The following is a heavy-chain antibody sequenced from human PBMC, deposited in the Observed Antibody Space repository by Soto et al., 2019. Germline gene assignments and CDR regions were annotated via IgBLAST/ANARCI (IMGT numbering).Heavy chain of an antibody. CDR2: ISYDASNK. Sequence: QVQLVESGGGVVQPGRSLRLSCAASGFTFSTYAMNWVRQAPGKGLEWVAAISYDASNKYYAGSVKGRFTISRDNYKNTLYLQMNSLRTDDTAMYYCARWVYAFDYWGQGTLVTVSS. CDR3: ARWVYAFDY. D-gene: IGHD6-13*01. J-gene: IGHJ4*02. CDR1: GFTFSTYA. V-gene: IGHV3-30-3*01.